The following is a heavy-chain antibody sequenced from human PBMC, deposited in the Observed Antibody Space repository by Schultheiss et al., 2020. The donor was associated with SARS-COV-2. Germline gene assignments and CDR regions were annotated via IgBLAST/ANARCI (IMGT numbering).Heavy chain of an antibody. CDR1: GGSFSGYY. CDR2: INHSGST. D-gene: IGHD5-18*01. J-gene: IGHJ4*02. Sequence: SETLSLTCAVYGGSFSGYYWSWIRQPPGKGLEWIGEINHSGSTNYNPSLKSRVTISVDTSKNQFSLKLSSVTAADTAVYYCASYQADTAMVTALGIDYWGQGTLVTVSS. CDR3: ASYQADTAMVTALGIDY. V-gene: IGHV4-34*01.